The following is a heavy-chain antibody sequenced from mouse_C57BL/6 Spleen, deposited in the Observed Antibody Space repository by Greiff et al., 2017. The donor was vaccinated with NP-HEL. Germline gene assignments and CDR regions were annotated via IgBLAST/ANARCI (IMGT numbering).Heavy chain of an antibody. J-gene: IGHJ4*01. Sequence: QVQLQQSGAELARPGASVKLSCKASGYTFTSYGISWVKQRTGQGLEWIGEIYPRSGNTYYNEKFKGKATLTADKSSSTAYMELRSLTSEDSAVYFGAILYGNYGDYAMDYWGQGTSVTVSS. V-gene: IGHV1-81*01. CDR1: GYTFTSYG. D-gene: IGHD2-1*01. CDR3: AILYGNYGDYAMDY. CDR2: IYPRSGNT.